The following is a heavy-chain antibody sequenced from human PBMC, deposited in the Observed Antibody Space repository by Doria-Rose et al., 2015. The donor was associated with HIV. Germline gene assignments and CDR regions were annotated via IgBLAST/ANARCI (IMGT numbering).Heavy chain of an antibody. CDR1: GVSLSSPGMG. J-gene: IGHJ4*02. V-gene: IGHV2-26*01. CDR2: IFSDDER. CDR3: ARIKSSRWYHKYYFDF. D-gene: IGHD6-13*01. Sequence: QVTLKESGPVLVKPTETLTLTCTVSGVSLSSPGMGVSWIRQPPGKALEWIASIFSDDERSYKTSLKSRLTISRGTSKSQVVLTMTDMDPVDTATYYCARIKSSRWYHKYYFDFWGQGTLVIVSA.